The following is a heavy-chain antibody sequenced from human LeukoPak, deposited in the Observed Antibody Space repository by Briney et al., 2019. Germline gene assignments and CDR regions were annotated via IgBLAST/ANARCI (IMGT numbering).Heavy chain of an antibody. Sequence: ASVKVSCKASGHTFTDYYMHWVRQAPGQGLEWMGWINPNSGATNYAQKFQGRVTVTRDTSIRTAYMELSSLRSDDTAVYYCARANHNDYWGQGTLVTVSS. CDR2: INPNSGAT. V-gene: IGHV1-2*02. CDR1: GHTFTDYY. J-gene: IGHJ4*02. D-gene: IGHD1-14*01. CDR3: ARANHNDY.